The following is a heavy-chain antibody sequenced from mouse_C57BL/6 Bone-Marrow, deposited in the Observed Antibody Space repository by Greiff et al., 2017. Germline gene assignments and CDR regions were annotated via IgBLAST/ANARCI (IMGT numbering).Heavy chain of an antibody. CDR3: TTSFITTVEMDY. J-gene: IGHJ4*01. CDR2: IDPENGDT. D-gene: IGHD1-1*01. Sequence: VHVKQSGAELVRPGASVKLSCTASGFNIKDDYMHWVKQRPEQGLEWIGWIDPENGDTEYASKFQGKATITADTSSNTAYLQLSSLTSEDTAVYYCTTSFITTVEMDYWGQGTSVTVSS. V-gene: IGHV14-4*01. CDR1: GFNIKDDY.